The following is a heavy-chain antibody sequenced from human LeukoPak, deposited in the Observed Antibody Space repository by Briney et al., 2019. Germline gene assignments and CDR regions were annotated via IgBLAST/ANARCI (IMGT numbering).Heavy chain of an antibody. CDR3: AKEGGRGYYDSSGYYYYFDY. CDR2: IRYDGSNK. CDR1: GFTLDDYT. Sequence: PGGSLRLSCVASGFTLDDYTMHWVRQAPGKGLEWVAFIRYDGSNKYYADSVKGRFTISRDNSKNTLYLQMNSLRAEDTAVYYCAKEGGRGYYDSSGYYYYFDYWGQGTLVTVSS. J-gene: IGHJ4*02. D-gene: IGHD3-22*01. V-gene: IGHV3-30*02.